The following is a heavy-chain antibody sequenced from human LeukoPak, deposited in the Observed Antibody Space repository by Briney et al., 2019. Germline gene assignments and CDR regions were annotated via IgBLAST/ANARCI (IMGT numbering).Heavy chain of an antibody. CDR2: INHSGST. V-gene: IGHV4-34*01. Sequence: PSETLSLTRAVYGVSFSGYYWSWIRQPPGKELEWIGEINHSGSTNYNPSLKSRVTISVDTSKNQFSLKLSSVTAADTAVYYCARVKPGYQLWRIGGPFDYWGQGTLVTVSS. D-gene: IGHD2-2*01. CDR1: GVSFSGYY. CDR3: ARVKPGYQLWRIGGPFDY. J-gene: IGHJ4*02.